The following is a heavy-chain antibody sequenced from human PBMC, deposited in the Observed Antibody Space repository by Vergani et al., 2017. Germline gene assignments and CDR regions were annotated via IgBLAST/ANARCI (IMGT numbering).Heavy chain of an antibody. CDR1: GYTFTGYY. D-gene: IGHD6-13*01. CDR2: INPNSGGT. Sequence: QVQLVQSGAEVKKPGASVKVSCKASGYTFTGYYMHWVRQAPGQGFEWMGWINPNSGGTNYAQKFQGRVTMTRDTSISTAYMELSRLRSDDTAVYYCARVRSSSWPWRWFDPWGQGTLVTVSS. CDR3: ARVRSSSWPWRWFDP. J-gene: IGHJ5*02. V-gene: IGHV1-2*02.